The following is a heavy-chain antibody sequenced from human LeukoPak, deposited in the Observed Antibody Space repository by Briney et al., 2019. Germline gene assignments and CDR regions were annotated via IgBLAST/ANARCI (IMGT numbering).Heavy chain of an antibody. V-gene: IGHV4-34*01. CDR2: INHSGST. CDR3: ARGRIAARPYYYYYYMDV. J-gene: IGHJ6*03. Sequence: SETLSLTCAVYGGSFSGYYWSWIRQPPGKGLEWIGEINHSGSTNYNPSLKSRVTISVDTSKNQFSLKLSSVTAADTAVYYCARGRIAARPYYYYYYMDVWGKGTTVTVSS. D-gene: IGHD6-6*01. CDR1: GGSFSGYY.